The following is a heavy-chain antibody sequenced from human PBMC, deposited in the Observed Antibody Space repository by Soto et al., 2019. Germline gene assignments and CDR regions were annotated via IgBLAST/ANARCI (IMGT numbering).Heavy chain of an antibody. Sequence: QVQLVQSGSEVKKPGSSVKVSCRASGDTFSTYGINWVRQAPGQGLEWMGRVIPILDTANYAQKFQGRVTIIADKSTTTAYMELSSLRSDDTAVYFCARDDGSGCYYLDYWGQGTLVTVSS. V-gene: IGHV1-69*04. J-gene: IGHJ4*02. CDR1: GDTFSTYG. D-gene: IGHD6-19*01. CDR3: ARDDGSGCYYLDY. CDR2: VIPILDTA.